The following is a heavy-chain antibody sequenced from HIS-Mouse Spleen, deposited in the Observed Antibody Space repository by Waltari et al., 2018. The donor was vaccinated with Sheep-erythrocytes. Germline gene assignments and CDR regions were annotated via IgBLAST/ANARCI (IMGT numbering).Heavy chain of an antibody. Sequence: EVQLVESGGGLVKPGGSLRLSCTASGFTFSNAWMSWVRQAPGKGLEWVGGIKSETDGGTTDYDAPVKGRFTISRDDSKNTLYLQMNSLKTEDTAVYYCTTIRDYWGQGTLVTVSS. J-gene: IGHJ4*02. CDR3: TTIRDY. CDR2: IKSETDGGTT. CDR1: GFTFSNAW. V-gene: IGHV3-15*01.